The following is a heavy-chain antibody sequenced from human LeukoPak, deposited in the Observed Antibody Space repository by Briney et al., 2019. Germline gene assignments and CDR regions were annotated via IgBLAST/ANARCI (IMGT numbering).Heavy chain of an antibody. CDR2: IYHSGST. D-gene: IGHD5-24*01. Sequence: PSETLSLTCAVSGGSISSGGYSWGWIRQPPGKGLEWIGYIYHSGSTYYNPSLKSRVTISVDTSKNQFSLKLSSVTAADTAVYYCARHGDGDGYILGYGAFDIWGQGTMVTVSS. J-gene: IGHJ3*02. CDR3: ARHGDGDGYILGYGAFDI. CDR1: GGSISSGGYS. V-gene: IGHV4-30-2*01.